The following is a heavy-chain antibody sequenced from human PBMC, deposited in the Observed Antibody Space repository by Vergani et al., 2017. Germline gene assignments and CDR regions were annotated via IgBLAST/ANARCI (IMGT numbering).Heavy chain of an antibody. V-gene: IGHV3-23*01. CDR3: AKGLSQLVNYFDY. J-gene: IGHJ4*02. D-gene: IGHD6-6*01. CDR2: ISGSGGST. CDR1: GFTFSSYA. Sequence: EVQLLESGGGLVQPGGSLRLSCAASGFTFSSYAMSWVRQAPGKGLEWVAAISGSGGSTYYADSVKGRFTISRDNSKNTLYLQMNSLRAEDTAVYYCAKGLSQLVNYFDYWGQGTLVTVSS.